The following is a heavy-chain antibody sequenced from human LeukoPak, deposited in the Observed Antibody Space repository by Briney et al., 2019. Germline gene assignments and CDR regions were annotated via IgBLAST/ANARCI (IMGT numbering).Heavy chain of an antibody. D-gene: IGHD6-6*01. CDR2: INHNAEMI. J-gene: IGHJ4*02. V-gene: IGHV3-11*01. CDR1: GGSFSGYY. Sequence: LSLTCAVYGGSFSGYYWSWIRQPPGKGLEWIAYINHNAEMIFYPDFVKGRFTISRDNSKNTLYLQMNSLRAEDTAVCYCAKRGSIAARRDYWGQGTLVTVSS. CDR3: AKRGSIAARRDY.